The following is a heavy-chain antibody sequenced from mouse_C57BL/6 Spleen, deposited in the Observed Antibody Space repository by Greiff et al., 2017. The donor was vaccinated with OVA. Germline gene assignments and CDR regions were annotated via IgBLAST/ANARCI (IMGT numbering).Heavy chain of an antibody. Sequence: QVQLQQPGAELVKPGASVKLSCKASGYTFTSYWMHWVKQRPGQGLEWIGMIHPNSGSTNYNEKVKSKATLTVDKSSSTAYMQLSSLTSEDSAVYYCARYYGSSYGYFDVWGTGTTVTVSS. V-gene: IGHV1-64*01. CDR1: GYTFTSYW. CDR3: ARYYGSSYGYFDV. J-gene: IGHJ1*03. D-gene: IGHD1-1*01. CDR2: IHPNSGST.